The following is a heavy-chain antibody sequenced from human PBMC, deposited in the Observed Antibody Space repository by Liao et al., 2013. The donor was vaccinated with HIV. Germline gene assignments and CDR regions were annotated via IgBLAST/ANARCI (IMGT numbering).Heavy chain of an antibody. J-gene: IGHJ4*02. CDR3: AREGSGWFNY. D-gene: IGHD6-19*01. CDR1: GGSFSDYY. CDR2: INHSGST. V-gene: IGHV4-34*01. Sequence: QVQLQQWGAGLLKTSETLSLTCAVYGGSFSDYYWSWIRQPPGKGLEWIGEINHSGSTNYNPSLKSRVSISIDTSRKQFSLKLTSVTAADTAVYYCAREGSGWFNYWGQGTLGHRLL.